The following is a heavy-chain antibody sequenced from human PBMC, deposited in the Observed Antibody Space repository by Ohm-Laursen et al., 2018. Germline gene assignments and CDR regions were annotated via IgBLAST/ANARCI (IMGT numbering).Heavy chain of an antibody. D-gene: IGHD3-22*01. J-gene: IGHJ4*02. CDR2: VNSGGGT. V-gene: IGHV3-53*01. CDR3: ARDRDSSGYYRFYY. Sequence: GSLRLSCTASGFTFSSYWMSWVRQAPGKGLEWVSGVNSGGGTYYANSVKGRFTISRDNSKNMVYLLMGSLRAEDTAVYYCARDRDSSGYYRFYYWGQGTLVTVSS. CDR1: GFTFSSYW.